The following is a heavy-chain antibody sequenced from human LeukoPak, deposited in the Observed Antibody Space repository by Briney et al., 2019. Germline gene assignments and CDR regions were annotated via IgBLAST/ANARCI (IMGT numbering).Heavy chain of an antibody. V-gene: IGHV4-59*12. CDR2: IYYSGST. J-gene: IGHJ4*02. CDR3: ARGDYGSGSSDY. D-gene: IGHD3-10*01. CDR1: GGSISSYY. Sequence: SETLSLTCTVSGGSISSYYWSWIRQPPGKGLGWIGYIYYSGSTNYNPSLKSRVTISVDTSKNQFSLKLSSVTAADTAVYYCARGDYGSGSSDYWGQGTLVTVSS.